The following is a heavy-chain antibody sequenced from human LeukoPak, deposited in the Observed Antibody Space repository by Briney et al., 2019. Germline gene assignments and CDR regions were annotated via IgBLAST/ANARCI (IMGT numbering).Heavy chain of an antibody. J-gene: IGHJ4*02. CDR3: ARAPMVSIAATGINFDY. CDR2: INPNSGGT. CDR1: GYTFTGYY. D-gene: IGHD6-13*01. V-gene: IGHV1-2*02. Sequence: ASVKVSCKASGYTFTGYYMHWVRQPPGEGLVRMGWINPNSGGTNYAQKFQGRVTMTRDTSISTAYMELSRLGSDDTAVYYCARAPMVSIAATGINFDYWGQGTPVTVSS.